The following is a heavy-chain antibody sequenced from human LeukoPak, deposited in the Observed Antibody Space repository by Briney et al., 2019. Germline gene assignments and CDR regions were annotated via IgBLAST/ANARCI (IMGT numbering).Heavy chain of an antibody. J-gene: IGHJ3*01. D-gene: IGHD3-9*01. CDR3: ARRPDRVDDAFDV. V-gene: IGHV1-69*02. Sequence: RVTITADKSTATAYMELSGLRYEDTAVYYCARRPDRVDDAFDVWGQGTMVTVSS.